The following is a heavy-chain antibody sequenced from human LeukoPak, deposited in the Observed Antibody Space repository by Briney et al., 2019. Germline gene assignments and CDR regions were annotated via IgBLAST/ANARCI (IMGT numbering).Heavy chain of an antibody. V-gene: IGHV1-18*01. Sequence: GASVKVSCKASGYTFSNYGISWVRQAPGQGLEWMGWISAYNGNTNYAQKLQGRVTMATDTSTSTAYMELRSLRSDDTAVYYCARVGAYYYDSSGYYPFDYWGEGTLVTVSS. CDR1: GYTFSNYG. CDR3: ARVGAYYYDSSGYYPFDY. J-gene: IGHJ4*02. D-gene: IGHD3-22*01. CDR2: ISAYNGNT.